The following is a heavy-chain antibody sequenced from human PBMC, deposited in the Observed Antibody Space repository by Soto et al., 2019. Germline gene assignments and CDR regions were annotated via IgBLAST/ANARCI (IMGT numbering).Heavy chain of an antibody. D-gene: IGHD2-2*01. CDR3: AREDSSPFYYGVDV. CDR2: IIPNFGST. V-gene: IGHV1-69*01. Sequence: QVQLVQSGAEVKKPGSSVKVSCKASGGSFGTYAVSWVRQAPGQVLEWMGAIIPNFGSTNYAQKFQGRLTITADESTSTAYMELSRLKSEDTAVYYCAREDSSPFYYGVDVWGQGTTVTVSS. J-gene: IGHJ6*02. CDR1: GGSFGTYA.